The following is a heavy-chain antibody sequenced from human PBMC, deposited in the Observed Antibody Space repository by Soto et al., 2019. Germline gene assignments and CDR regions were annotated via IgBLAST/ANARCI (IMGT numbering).Heavy chain of an antibody. CDR3: AISAAYYYDSSGYYWFDY. CDR1: GYSITSYW. J-gene: IGHJ4*02. V-gene: IGHV5-51*01. D-gene: IGHD3-22*01. CDR2: IYPGDSAT. Sequence: GESMKISCKGSGYSITSYWIGWVRQMPGKGLEWMGIIYPGDSATRSRPSFQGQVTISADKTISTDYLQSSRLKAYATAKYYCAISAAYYYDSSGYYWFDYWGQGTLVTVSS.